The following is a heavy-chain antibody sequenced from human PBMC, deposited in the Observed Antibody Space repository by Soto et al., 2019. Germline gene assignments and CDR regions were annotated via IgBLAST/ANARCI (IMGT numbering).Heavy chain of an antibody. CDR2: IKRKTDGGAT. Sequence: GGSLRLSCAASGFTFSNAWMSWVRQAPGKGLEWVGRIKRKTDGGATDNAAPVKCRFTISRDDSKNTLYLKMNSLKTEETAGYYGTTDDRSRVYAFDIWGQGTRVTVSS. CDR1: GFTFSNAW. V-gene: IGHV3-15*01. CDR3: TTDDRSRVYAFDI. J-gene: IGHJ3*02. D-gene: IGHD3-22*01.